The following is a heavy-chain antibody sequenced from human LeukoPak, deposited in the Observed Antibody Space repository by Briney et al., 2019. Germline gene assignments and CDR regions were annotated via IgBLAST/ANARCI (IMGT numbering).Heavy chain of an antibody. V-gene: IGHV3-48*03. Sequence: GGSLRLSCAGSGFTFSSYEMNWVRQAPGKGLEWVSYISSSSITTKYADSVKGRFAISRDNAKRSLYLQMNSLTVEDTAVYYCVGEFGDSRNYWGQGTLVTVSP. CDR1: GFTFSSYE. CDR2: ISSSSITT. CDR3: VGEFGDSRNY. J-gene: IGHJ4*02. D-gene: IGHD2-21*01.